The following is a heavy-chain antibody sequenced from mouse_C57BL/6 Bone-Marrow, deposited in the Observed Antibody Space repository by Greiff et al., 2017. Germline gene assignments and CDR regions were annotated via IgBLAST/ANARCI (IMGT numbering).Heavy chain of an antibody. D-gene: IGHD1-1*01. J-gene: IGHJ3*01. CDR1: GYTFTSYG. Sequence: VKLVESGAELARPGASVKLSCKASGYTFTSYGISWVKQRTGQGLEWIGEIYPRSGNTYYNEKFKGKATLTADTSSSTAYMELRSLTSEDSAVYVCARSGNYGPFAYWGQGTLVTVSA. CDR2: IYPRSGNT. CDR3: ARSGNYGPFAY. V-gene: IGHV1-81*01.